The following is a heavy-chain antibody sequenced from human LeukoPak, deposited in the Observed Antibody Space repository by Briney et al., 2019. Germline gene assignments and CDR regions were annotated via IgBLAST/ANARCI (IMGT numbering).Heavy chain of an antibody. D-gene: IGHD3-22*01. V-gene: IGHV3-30*18. CDR1: GFTFSSYG. Sequence: GRSLRLSCAASGFTFSSYGMHWVRQAPGKGLEWVAVISYDGSNKYYADSVKGRFTISRDNSKNTLYLQMNSLRAEDTAVYYCAKVYYDSSGSIWGQGTLVTVSS. J-gene: IGHJ4*02. CDR2: ISYDGSNK. CDR3: AKVYYDSSGSI.